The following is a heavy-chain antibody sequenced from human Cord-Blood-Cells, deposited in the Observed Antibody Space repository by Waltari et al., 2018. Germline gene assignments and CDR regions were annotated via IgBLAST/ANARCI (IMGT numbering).Heavy chain of an antibody. V-gene: IGHV4-34*01. CDR3: ARNYDFWSGYVYY. J-gene: IGHJ4*02. CDR2: INHSGST. CDR1: GGSFSGYY. D-gene: IGHD3-3*01. Sequence: QVQLQQWGAGLLKPSETLSLTCAGYGGSFSGYYGSGIRQPPGKGLEWIGEINHSGSTNYNPSLKSRVTISVDTSKNQFSLKLSSVTAADTAVYYCARNYDFWSGYVYYWGQGTLVTVSS.